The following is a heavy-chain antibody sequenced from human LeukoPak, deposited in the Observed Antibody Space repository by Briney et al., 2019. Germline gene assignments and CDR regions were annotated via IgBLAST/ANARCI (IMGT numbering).Heavy chain of an antibody. V-gene: IGHV3-30-3*01. CDR1: GFTFSSYA. D-gene: IGHD3-22*01. CDR3: ARDDGVKYYDSSGYPSR. J-gene: IGHJ4*02. Sequence: QPGGSLRLSCAASGFTFSSYAMHWVRQAPGKGLEWVAVISYDGSNKYYADSVKGRFTISRDNSKNTLYLQMNSLRAEDTAVYYCARDDGVKYYDSSGYPSRWGQGTLVTVSS. CDR2: ISYDGSNK.